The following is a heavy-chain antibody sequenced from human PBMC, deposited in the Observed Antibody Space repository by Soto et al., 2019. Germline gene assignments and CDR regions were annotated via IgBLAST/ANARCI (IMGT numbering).Heavy chain of an antibody. CDR2: IIPIFGTA. V-gene: IGHV1-69*01. CDR3: ASEPTDSSSSVDYYDYGMDV. D-gene: IGHD6-6*01. Sequence: QVQLVQSGAEVKKPGSSVKVSCKASGGTFSSYAISWVRQAPGQGLEWMGGIIPIFGTANYAQKFQGRVTITADESTSTDYLELSSLRSEDTAVYYCASEPTDSSSSVDYYDYGMDVCGQGTTVTVSS. CDR1: GGTFSSYA. J-gene: IGHJ6*02.